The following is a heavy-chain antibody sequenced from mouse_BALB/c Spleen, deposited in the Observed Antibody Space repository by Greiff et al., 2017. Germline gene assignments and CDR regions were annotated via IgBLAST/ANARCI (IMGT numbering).Heavy chain of an antibody. CDR1: GYTFTDYY. D-gene: IGHD1-1*01. CDR3: ARATVVRAMDY. CDR2: IYPGSGNT. V-gene: IGHV1-77*01. Sequence: QVQLKESGAELARPGASVKLSCKASGYTFTDYYINWVKQRTGQGLEWIGEIYPGSGNTYYNEKFKGKATLTADKSSSTAYMQLSSLTSEDSAVYFCARATVVRAMDYWGQGTSVTVSS. J-gene: IGHJ4*01.